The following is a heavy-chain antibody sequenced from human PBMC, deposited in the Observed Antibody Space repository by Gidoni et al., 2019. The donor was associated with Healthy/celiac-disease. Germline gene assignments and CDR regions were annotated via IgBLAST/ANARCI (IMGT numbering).Heavy chain of an antibody. CDR2: IIPIFGTA. CDR1: GGTFSSYA. D-gene: IGHD2-2*01. CDR3: ARVQLYIVVVPAAPYQYYGMDV. Sequence: QVQLVQSGAEVKKPGSSVKVSCKASGGTFSSYAISWVRQAPGQGLEWMGGIIPIFGTANYAQKFQGRVTITADESTSTAYMELSSLRSEDTAVYYCARVQLYIVVVPAAPYQYYGMDVWGQGTTVTVSS. J-gene: IGHJ6*02. V-gene: IGHV1-69*01.